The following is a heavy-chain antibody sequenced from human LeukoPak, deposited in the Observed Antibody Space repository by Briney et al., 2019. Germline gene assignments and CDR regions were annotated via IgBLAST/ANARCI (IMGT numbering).Heavy chain of an antibody. J-gene: IGHJ4*02. D-gene: IGHD1-26*01. CDR1: GFTFSTYW. CDR3: ARDGTSREQFDY. CDR2: FNSDGSST. Sequence: GGSLRLSCAASGFTFSTYWMYWVRQDPGKGLVWVSRFNSDGSSTNYADSVKRRFTISRDNAKNTLYLQMNSLRAEDTAVYYCARDGTSREQFDYWGQGTLVTVSS. V-gene: IGHV3-74*01.